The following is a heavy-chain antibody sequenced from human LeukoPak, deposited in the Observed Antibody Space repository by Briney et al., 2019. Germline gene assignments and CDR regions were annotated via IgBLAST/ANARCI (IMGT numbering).Heavy chain of an antibody. J-gene: IGHJ4*02. V-gene: IGHV3-11*01. CDR2: ISSSSDTI. CDR3: ARDMIAVAVDDY. D-gene: IGHD6-19*01. Sequence: PGGSLRLSCAASGFTFSDYYMSWIRQAPGKGLEWVSYISSSSDTIYYADSVEGRFTISRDNAKNSLYLQMNSLRAEDTAVYYCARDMIAVAVDDYWGQGTLVTVSS. CDR1: GFTFSDYY.